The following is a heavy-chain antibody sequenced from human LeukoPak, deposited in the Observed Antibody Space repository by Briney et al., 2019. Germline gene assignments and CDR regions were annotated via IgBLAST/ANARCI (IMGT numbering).Heavy chain of an antibody. CDR3: ARGRSDYVSFYYFDY. CDR1: GYTFTSYG. D-gene: IGHD4-17*01. J-gene: IGHJ4*02. CDR2: ISAYNGNT. Sequence: GASVKVSCKASGYTFTSYGISWVRQASGQGLEWMGWISAYNGNTNYAQKLQGRVTMTTDTSTSTAYMELRSLRSDDTAVYYCARGRSDYVSFYYFDYWGQGTLVTVSS. V-gene: IGHV1-18*01.